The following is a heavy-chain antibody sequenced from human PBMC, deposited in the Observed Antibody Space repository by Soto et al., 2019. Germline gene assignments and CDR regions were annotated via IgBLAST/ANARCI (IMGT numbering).Heavy chain of an antibody. J-gene: IGHJ5*01. V-gene: IGHV1-18*01. D-gene: IGHD2-21*01. CDR2: ISAYNGNT. CDR1: GYTFTSYG. Sequence: ASVKVSCKASGYTFTSYGISWVRQAPGQGLEWMGWISAYNGNTNYAQKLQGRVTMTTDTSASTAYMELRSLRSYDTAVYYCANEARDCGFDPCGQGALVTVSS. CDR3: ANEARDCGFDP.